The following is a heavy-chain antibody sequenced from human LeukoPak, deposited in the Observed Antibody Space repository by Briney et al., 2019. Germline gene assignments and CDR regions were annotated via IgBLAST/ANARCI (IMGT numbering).Heavy chain of an antibody. V-gene: IGHV4-4*07. J-gene: IGHJ6*03. CDR1: GGSISSYY. CDR2: IYTSGST. CDR3: ARGDIVVVPAAIGNYYYYYMDV. Sequence: SETLSLTCTVSGGSISSYYWSWIRQPAGKGLEWIGRIYTSGSTNHNPSLKSRVTMSVDTSKNQFSLKLSSVTAADTAVYYCARGDIVVVPAAIGNYYYYYMDVWGKGTTVTVSS. D-gene: IGHD2-2*01.